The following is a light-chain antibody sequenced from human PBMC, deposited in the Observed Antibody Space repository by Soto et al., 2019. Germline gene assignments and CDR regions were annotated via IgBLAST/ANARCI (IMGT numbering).Light chain of an antibody. Sequence: EIVMTQSPATLSVSPGERATLSCRASQSVNSNLAWYQQKPGQAPSLLIYGASTRATGDPARFSGSGSGTEFTLTISSLQSVDFAVYYCQQSNNWPPYTFGQGTKLEIK. V-gene: IGKV3-15*01. CDR2: GAS. CDR1: QSVNSN. J-gene: IGKJ2*01. CDR3: QQSNNWPPYT.